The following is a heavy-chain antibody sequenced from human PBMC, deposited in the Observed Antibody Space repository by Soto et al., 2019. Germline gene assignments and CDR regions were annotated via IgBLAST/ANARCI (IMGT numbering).Heavy chain of an antibody. V-gene: IGHV3-53*01. CDR3: XXXXXXXXAXVX. CDR2: IYSGGST. CDR1: GFTVSSNY. Sequence: EVQLVESGGGLIQPGGSLRLSCAASGFTVSSNYMSWVXXAXXXGVGLVSVIYSGGSTYYADSVKGRFTISRDNSRXALDLXXXGLXAXXXXXXXXXXXXXXXXAXVXWGQGTMVTVSS. J-gene: IGHJ3*01.